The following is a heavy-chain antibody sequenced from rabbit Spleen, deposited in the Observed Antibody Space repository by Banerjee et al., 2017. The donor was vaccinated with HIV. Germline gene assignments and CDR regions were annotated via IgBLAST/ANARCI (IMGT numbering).Heavy chain of an antibody. CDR2: IDSGSSGFT. CDR3: ARDTSSSFSSYGMDL. D-gene: IGHD1-1*01. CDR1: GVSFSISSY. Sequence: QSLEESGGDLVKPGASLTLTCKASGVSFSISSYMCWVRQAPGKGLEWIACIDSGSSGFTYSATWAKGRFICSKTSSTTVTLQMTRLTAADTATYFCARDTSSSFSSYGMDLWGPGPLVTVS. J-gene: IGHJ6*01. V-gene: IGHV1S40*01.